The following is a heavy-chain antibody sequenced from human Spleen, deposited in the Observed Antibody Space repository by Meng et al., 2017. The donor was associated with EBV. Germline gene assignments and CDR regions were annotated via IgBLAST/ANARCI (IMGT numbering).Heavy chain of an antibody. J-gene: IGHJ4*02. V-gene: IGHV1-46*01. Sequence: GRVVQSGAEVRKHGASVKVSCQASGYTFTNYHIHWVRQAPGQGLEWMGMINPSDGSTNYAQNFQGRVTMTRDTSKSTVYLELSSLGFEDTAVYYCASLGVYGSGSFGIDYWGQGSLVTVSS. CDR2: INPSDGST. CDR3: ASLGVYGSGSFGIDY. D-gene: IGHD3-10*01. CDR1: GYTFTNYH.